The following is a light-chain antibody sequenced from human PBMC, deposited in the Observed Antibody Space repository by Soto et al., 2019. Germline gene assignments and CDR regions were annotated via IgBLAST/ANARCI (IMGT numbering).Light chain of an antibody. CDR3: QNWGTGIQV. V-gene: IGLV4-69*01. Sequence: QLVLTQSPSASASLGASVKLTCTLSSGHSSYAIAWHQQQPQTGHPYLIKLNSDVSPRRGAGIPDRFSCSSSGAERYLTISGLESDDDADYYCQNWGTGIQVFGTGTKLTVL. J-gene: IGLJ1*01. CDR2: LNSDVSP. CDR1: SGHSSYA.